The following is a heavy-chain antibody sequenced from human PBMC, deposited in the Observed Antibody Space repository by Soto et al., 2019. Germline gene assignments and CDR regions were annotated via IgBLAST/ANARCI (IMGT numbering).Heavy chain of an antibody. Sequence: EVQLLESGGGLVQPGGSLRLSCAASGFTFSTYAMIWVRQAPGKGLEWVSVITGSGGSTYYADSVKGRFTISRDTSKNTLFLKMNSRRAGDTAVYYCAKDRSGAWGGIDSWGQGPMVTVSS. V-gene: IGHV3-23*01. J-gene: IGHJ4*02. CDR1: GFTFSTYA. CDR2: ITGSGGST. CDR3: AKDRSGAWGGIDS. D-gene: IGHD3-16*01.